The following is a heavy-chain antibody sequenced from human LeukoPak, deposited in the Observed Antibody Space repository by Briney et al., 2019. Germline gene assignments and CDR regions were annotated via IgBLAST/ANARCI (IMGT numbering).Heavy chain of an antibody. CDR2: IRYDGSNK. V-gene: IGHV3-30*02. D-gene: IGHD3-10*01. CDR1: GFTFSSYG. CDR3: AKDTVGVRGPYYFDY. J-gene: IGHJ4*02. Sequence: GGSLRLSCAASGFTFSSYGMHWVRQAPGKGLEWVAFIRYDGSNKYYADSVKGRFTISRDNSKNTLYLQMNSLRAEDTAVYCCAKDTVGVRGPYYFDYWGQGTLVTVSS.